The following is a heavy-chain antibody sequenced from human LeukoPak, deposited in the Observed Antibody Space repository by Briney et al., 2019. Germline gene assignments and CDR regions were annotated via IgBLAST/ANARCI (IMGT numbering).Heavy chain of an antibody. D-gene: IGHD6-13*01. CDR3: ARDTAADHAFDI. CDR2: IYHSGST. Sequence: SETLSLTCTVSGYSISSGYYWGWIRQPPGKGLEWIGSIYHSGSTYYNPSLKSRVTISVDTSKNQFSLKLSSVTAADTAVYYCARDTAADHAFDIWGQGTMVTVSS. V-gene: IGHV4-38-2*02. CDR1: GYSISSGYY. J-gene: IGHJ3*02.